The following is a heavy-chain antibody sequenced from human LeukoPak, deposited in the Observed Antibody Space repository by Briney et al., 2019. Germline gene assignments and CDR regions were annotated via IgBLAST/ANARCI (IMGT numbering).Heavy chain of an antibody. D-gene: IGHD3-10*01. CDR3: ASKFGVGFGQNWFDP. J-gene: IGHJ5*02. CDR1: GGSFSGYY. V-gene: IGHV4-34*01. Sequence: PSETLSLTCAVYGGSFSGYYWSWIRQPPGKGLEWIGGINHSGSTNYNPSLKSRVTISVDTSKNQFSLKLSSVTAADTAVYYCASKFGVGFGQNWFDPWGQGTLVTVSS. CDR2: INHSGST.